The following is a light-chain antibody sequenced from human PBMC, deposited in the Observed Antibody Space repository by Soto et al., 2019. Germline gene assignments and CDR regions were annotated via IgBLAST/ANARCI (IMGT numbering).Light chain of an antibody. CDR2: DVT. CDR3: CSYTDIALDVV. CDR1: SSDVGSYDY. J-gene: IGLJ2*01. V-gene: IGLV2-11*01. Sequence: QSALIQPPSVSGSPGQSVTISCTGTSSDVGSYDYVSWYQQLPGKAPKLLIFDVTHRPSGVSDRFSGSKSGNTASLTISGVRPEDEADYYCCSYTDIALDVVFGGGTKLTVL.